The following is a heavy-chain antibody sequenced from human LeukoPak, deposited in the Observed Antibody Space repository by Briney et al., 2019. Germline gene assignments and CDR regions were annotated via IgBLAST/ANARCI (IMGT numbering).Heavy chain of an antibody. V-gene: IGHV3-23*01. CDR1: GFTFRSYA. CDR3: AKDDHSSGYYYPYFDY. J-gene: IGHJ4*02. CDR2: ISGSGDST. D-gene: IGHD3-22*01. Sequence: QPGGSLRLSCAASGFTFRSYAMNWVRQAPGKGLEWVSSISGSGDSTYYADSVKGRFTISRDNSKNTLYLQMNSLRAEDTAVYYCAKDDHSSGYYYPYFDYWGQGTLVTVSS.